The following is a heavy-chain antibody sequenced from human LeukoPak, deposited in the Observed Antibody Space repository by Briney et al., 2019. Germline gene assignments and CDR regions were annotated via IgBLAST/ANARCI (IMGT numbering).Heavy chain of an antibody. CDR2: IDSDGDSP. CDR3: ARGGRYYDSSGYSAY. V-gene: IGHV3-74*01. CDR1: GFTLSTYW. D-gene: IGHD3-22*01. Sequence: GGSLRLSCAASGFTLSTYWMYWVRQAPGKGLVWVSRIDSDGDSPSYADSVKGRFTISRDNAKNTLYLQMNSLRAEDTAVYYCARGGRYYDSSGYSAYWGQGTLATVSS. J-gene: IGHJ4*02.